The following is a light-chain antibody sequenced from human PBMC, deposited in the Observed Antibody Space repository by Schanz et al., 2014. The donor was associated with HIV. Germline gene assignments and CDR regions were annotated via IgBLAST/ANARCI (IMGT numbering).Light chain of an antibody. V-gene: IGKV1-5*03. Sequence: DVQMTQSPSTLSASVGDRVTITCRASQNIGKWLTWYQQKPGKAPNLLIYQASTRKSGVPPTFSGSGSGTEFTLTISSLQPGDFATYYCLQYNDDVYTFGQGTKLEIK. CDR1: QNIGKW. J-gene: IGKJ2*01. CDR2: QAS. CDR3: LQYNDDVYT.